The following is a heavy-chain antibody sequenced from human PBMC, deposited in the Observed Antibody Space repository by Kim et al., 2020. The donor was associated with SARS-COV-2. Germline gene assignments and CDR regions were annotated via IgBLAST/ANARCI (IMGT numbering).Heavy chain of an antibody. Sequence: SETLSITCIVSRGSISSGGHFWSWIRQLPGGGLEWIGNIYDSGNTEYNPSLESRLSISIDTSKNQFSLKMTSVTAADTAVYYCARVGLDVVAGYFDHWGPGTLVTVSS. V-gene: IGHV4-31*03. J-gene: IGHJ4*02. CDR1: RGSISSGGHF. CDR3: ARVGLDVVAGYFDH. CDR2: IYDSGNT. D-gene: IGHD2-15*01.